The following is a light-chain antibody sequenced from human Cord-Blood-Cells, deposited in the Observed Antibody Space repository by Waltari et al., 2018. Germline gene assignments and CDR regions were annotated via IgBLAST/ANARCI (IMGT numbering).Light chain of an antibody. CDR3: SSYTSSSTLV. CDR2: DVS. V-gene: IGLV2-14*01. CDR1: SSDVGGYNY. J-gene: IGLJ3*02. Sequence: SALTQPASVSGSPGQSITIPCTGTSSDVGGYNYVSWYQQPPGKAPTLIIYDVSNRPSGVSNRFSGSKSGNTASLTISGLQAEDEADYYCSSYTSSSTLVFGGGTKLTVL.